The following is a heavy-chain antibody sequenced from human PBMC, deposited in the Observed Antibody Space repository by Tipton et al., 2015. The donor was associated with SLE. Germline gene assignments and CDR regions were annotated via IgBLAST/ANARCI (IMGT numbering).Heavy chain of an antibody. V-gene: IGHV3-21*03. CDR1: GFTFSSYS. CDR2: ISSSNTYI. D-gene: IGHD6-6*01. J-gene: IGHJ4*02. CDR3: ARGLSARDYFDY. Sequence: SLRLSCAASGFTFSSYSMIWVRQAPGKGLEWVSSISSSNTYIYYGDSVKGRFTISRDNAKDSLYLQMNSLRAEDTAVYYCARGLSARDYFDYWGQGTLVTVPS.